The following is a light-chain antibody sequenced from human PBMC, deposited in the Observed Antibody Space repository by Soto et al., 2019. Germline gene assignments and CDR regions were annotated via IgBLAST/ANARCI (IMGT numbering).Light chain of an antibody. CDR2: LNSDGSH. V-gene: IGLV4-69*01. CDR1: SGHSSYA. CDR3: QTWGTGIPWV. J-gene: IGLJ3*02. Sequence: QLVLTQSPSASASLGASVKLTCTLSSGHSSYAIAWHQQQPEKGPRDLMKLNSDGSHSKGDGIPDRFSGSRSGAERYLTISSLQSEDEADYYCQTWGTGIPWVFGGGTKVTVL.